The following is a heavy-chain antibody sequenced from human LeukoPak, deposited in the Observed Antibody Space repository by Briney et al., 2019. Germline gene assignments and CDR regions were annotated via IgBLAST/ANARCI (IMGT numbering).Heavy chain of an antibody. J-gene: IGHJ4*02. CDR1: GYTLTDYY. D-gene: IGHD3-22*01. CDR3: ARVGYYESSGYYEY. Sequence: ASVKVSCKASGYTLTDYYMHWVRQAPGQGLERMGRINPNSGGTNYAQKLQGRVTMTRDTSISTVYMELSGLRSDDTAVYYCARVGYYESSGYYEYWGQGTLVTVSS. CDR2: INPNSGGT. V-gene: IGHV1-2*06.